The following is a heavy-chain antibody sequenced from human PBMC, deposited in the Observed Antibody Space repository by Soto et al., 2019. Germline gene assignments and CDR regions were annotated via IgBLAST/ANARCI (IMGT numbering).Heavy chain of an antibody. Sequence: GGSLRLSCAASGFIFSNAWINWVRQAPGKGLEWVGRVKSKTDGGTTDFAAPVKGRFAISRDDSRNMVYLEMNSLKTEDTAIYYCTTDSYMTNIIIRFDNWGHETLVTVSS. CDR3: TTDSYMTNIIIRFDN. D-gene: IGHD4-17*01. J-gene: IGHJ4*01. CDR2: VKSKTDGGTT. CDR1: GFIFSNAW. V-gene: IGHV3-15*07.